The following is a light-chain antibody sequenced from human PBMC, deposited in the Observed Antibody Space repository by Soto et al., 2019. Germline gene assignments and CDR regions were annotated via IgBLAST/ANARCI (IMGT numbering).Light chain of an antibody. J-gene: IGLJ1*01. CDR3: VSFAGGTYV. CDR2: DVN. Sequence: QSVLTQPPSASGSPRQSATISCTGTSSHVGGYIFVSWYQQHPGKFPKLIIYDVNKHPSGVPDRFSGSKYGNTASLTFSGLLSEYESDYYCVSFAGGTYVFGTGPKVTVL. V-gene: IGLV2-8*01. CDR1: SSHVGGYIF.